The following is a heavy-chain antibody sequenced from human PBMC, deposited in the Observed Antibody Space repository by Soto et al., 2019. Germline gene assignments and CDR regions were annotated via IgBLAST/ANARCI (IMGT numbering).Heavy chain of an antibody. CDR1: GGSISSSSYY. CDR2: IYYSGTT. D-gene: IGHD4-17*01. J-gene: IGHJ4*02. V-gene: IGHV4-39*02. CDR3: ARLARGDYVNTYYFVY. Sequence: SETLSLTCTVSGGSISSSSYYWGWIRQPPGKGLEWIGSIYYSGTTYYNLSLKSRVTMSVDTSKNHFSLKLSSMTAADTAVYYCARLARGDYVNTYYFVYWGQGALVTVSS.